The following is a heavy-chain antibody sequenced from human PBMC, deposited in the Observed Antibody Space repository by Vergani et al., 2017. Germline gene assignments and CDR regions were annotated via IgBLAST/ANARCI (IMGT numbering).Heavy chain of an antibody. Sequence: VQLVESGGDLVQPGRSLRLSCAVSGFSFSSHAIHWVRQAPGKGLEWVAVISNDGSKKYYADSVKGRFTISRDNSKNTLDLQMNSLRTQDTAVYYCAKAGSVTSGSLQYNFYMDVWGKGTTVTVS. V-gene: IGHV3-30*18. CDR3: AKAGSVTSGSLQYNFYMDV. CDR1: GFSFSSHA. CDR2: ISNDGSKK. D-gene: IGHD3-10*01. J-gene: IGHJ6*03.